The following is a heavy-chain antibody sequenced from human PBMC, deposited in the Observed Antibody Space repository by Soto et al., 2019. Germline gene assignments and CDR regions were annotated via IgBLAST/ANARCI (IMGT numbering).Heavy chain of an antibody. Sequence: SLKVSCKASGGTFSSYAISWVRQAPGQGLEWMGGIIPIFGTANYAQKFQGRVTITANESTSTAYMELSSLRAEDTAVYYCTRDEEHTMSDYWGQGTLVTVSS. CDR2: IIPIFGTA. D-gene: IGHD3-3*01. CDR3: TRDEEHTMSDY. V-gene: IGHV1-69*13. CDR1: GGTFSSYA. J-gene: IGHJ4*02.